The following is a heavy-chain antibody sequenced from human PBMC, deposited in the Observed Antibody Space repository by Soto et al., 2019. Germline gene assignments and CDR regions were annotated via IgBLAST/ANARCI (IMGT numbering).Heavy chain of an antibody. J-gene: IGHJ3*02. CDR1: GGTFSSYA. D-gene: IGHD2-15*01. Sequence: QVQLLQSGADVKKPGSSVKVSCTASGGTFSSYAISWVRQPPGQGLEWMAGVFPIFGTANYAQKFQGRVTITADKFTSPAYMELSSLRSEDTAVYYCARRDCSGGSCDQGDAFDIWGQGTMVTVSS. CDR2: VFPIFGTA. V-gene: IGHV1-69*06. CDR3: ARRDCSGGSCDQGDAFDI.